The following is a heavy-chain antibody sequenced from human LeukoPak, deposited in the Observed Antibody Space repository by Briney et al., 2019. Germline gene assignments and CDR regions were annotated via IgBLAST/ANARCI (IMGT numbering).Heavy chain of an antibody. V-gene: IGHV1-69*13. CDR3: ARDGKAYDYYYYYMDV. CDR2: IIPIFGTA. Sequence: SVRVSCKASGGTFSSYAISWVRQAPGQGLEWMGGIIPIFGTANYAQKFQGRVTITADESTSTAYMELSSLRSEDTAVYYCARDGKAYDYYYYYMDVWGKGTTVTVSS. D-gene: IGHD4-23*01. CDR1: GGTFSSYA. J-gene: IGHJ6*03.